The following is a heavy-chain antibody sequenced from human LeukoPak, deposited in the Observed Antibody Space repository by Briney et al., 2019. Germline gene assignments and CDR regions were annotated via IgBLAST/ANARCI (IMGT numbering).Heavy chain of an antibody. D-gene: IGHD3-10*01. J-gene: IGHJ3*02. CDR3: ARRKYYYGSGSQAFDI. V-gene: IGHV4-59*01. Sequence: SETLSLTCTVSGGSTSSDYWSWIRQPPGKGLEWIGYIYHTGSTNYNPSLKSRLIISLDTSKSQFSLKLNSVTAADTAVYYCARRKYYYGSGSQAFDIWGQGTMVTVSS. CDR1: GGSTSSDY. CDR2: IYHTGST.